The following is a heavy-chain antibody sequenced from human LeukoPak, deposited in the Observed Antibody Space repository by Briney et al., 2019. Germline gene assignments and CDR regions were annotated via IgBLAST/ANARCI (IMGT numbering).Heavy chain of an antibody. J-gene: IGHJ4*02. CDR2: MNPNSGNT. CDR3: ATDHFDY. CDR1: GYTFTSYD. Sequence: ASVKVSCKASGYTFTSYDINWVRQATGQGLEWMGWMNPNSGNTGYAQEFQGRVTMTEDTSTDTAYMELSSLRSEDTAVYYCATDHFDYWGQGTLVTVSS. V-gene: IGHV1-8*01.